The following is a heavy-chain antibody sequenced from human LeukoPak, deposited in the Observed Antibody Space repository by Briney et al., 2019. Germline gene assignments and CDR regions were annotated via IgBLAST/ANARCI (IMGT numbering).Heavy chain of an antibody. CDR3: ARARYSGYDRILGPIDY. CDR2: INSDGSST. CDR1: GFTFSSYW. V-gene: IGHV3-74*01. D-gene: IGHD5-12*01. J-gene: IGHJ4*02. Sequence: GGSLRLSCAASGFTFSSYWMHWVRQAPGKGLVWVSRINSDGSSTSYADSVKGRFTISRDNAKNTLYLQMNSLRAEDTAVYYCARARYSGYDRILGPIDYWGQGTLVTVSS.